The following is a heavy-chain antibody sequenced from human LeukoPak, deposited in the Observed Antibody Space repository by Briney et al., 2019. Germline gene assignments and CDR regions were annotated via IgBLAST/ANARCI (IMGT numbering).Heavy chain of an antibody. CDR2: IYPGDSDT. V-gene: IGHV5-51*01. J-gene: IGHJ4*02. Sequence: GESLKISCKGSGYSFTSYWIGWVRQLPGKGLEWMGIIYPGDSDTRYSTSLQGQVTISADKSNSTAYLQWSSLKASDTAMYYCARLGWFGEFSVADYWGQGTLVTVSS. CDR1: GYSFTSYW. D-gene: IGHD3-10*01. CDR3: ARLGWFGEFSVADY.